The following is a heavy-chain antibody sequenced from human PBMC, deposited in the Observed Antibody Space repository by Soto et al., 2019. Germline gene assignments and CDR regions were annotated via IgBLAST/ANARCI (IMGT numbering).Heavy chain of an antibody. CDR2: IYYSGST. CDR3: ARDSDDYYDSSGYYYGSFDY. J-gene: IGHJ4*02. Sequence: SETLSLTCTVSGGSISSYYWSWIRQPPGKGLEWIGYIYYSGSTNYNPSLKSRVTISVDTSKNQFSLKLSSVTAADTAVYYCARDSDDYYDSSGYYYGSFDYWGQGTLVTVSS. D-gene: IGHD3-22*01. CDR1: GGSISSYY. V-gene: IGHV4-59*01.